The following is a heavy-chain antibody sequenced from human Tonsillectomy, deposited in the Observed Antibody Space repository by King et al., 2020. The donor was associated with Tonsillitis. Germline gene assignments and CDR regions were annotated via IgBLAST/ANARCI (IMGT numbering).Heavy chain of an antibody. J-gene: IGHJ5*02. D-gene: IGHD3-10*01. V-gene: IGHV4-61*02. Sequence: LQLQESGPGPVKPSQTLSLTCTVSGGSISSGSYYWSWIRQPAGKGLEWIVRIYYNGRTNYNPSLKSRVTISIDTSKNQFSLNLSSVTAADTAVYYCARGYYQYSFDPWGQGTLVTVSS. CDR3: ARGYYQYSFDP. CDR2: IYYNGRT. CDR1: GGSISSGSYY.